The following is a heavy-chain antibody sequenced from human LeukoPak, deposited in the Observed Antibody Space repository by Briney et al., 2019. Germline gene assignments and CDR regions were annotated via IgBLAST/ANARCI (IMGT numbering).Heavy chain of an antibody. CDR1: GGSISSGSYY. D-gene: IGHD6-25*01. J-gene: IGHJ4*02. Sequence: SETLSLTCTVSGGSISSGSYYWSWIRQPAGKGLEWIGRIYTSGSTNYNPSLKSRVTISVDTSKNQFSLKLSSVTAADTAVYYCARDFPGYSSDWGQGTLVIVSS. V-gene: IGHV4-61*02. CDR3: ARDFPGYSSD. CDR2: IYTSGST.